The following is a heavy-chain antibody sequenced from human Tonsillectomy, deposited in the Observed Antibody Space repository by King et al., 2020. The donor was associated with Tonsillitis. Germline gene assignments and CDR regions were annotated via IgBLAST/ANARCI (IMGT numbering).Heavy chain of an antibody. V-gene: IGHV3-23*04. Sequence: VQLVESVGGLVQPGGSLRLSCAASGVIFSSSARLLVRQSPGKGLGWVSGISGSCGSTYYPASVKRRFTISRDNSKNTLYLPMNRLRAEDTAVYYCAKMKLKYYYHTDQYPCYYMDVWGKGTTVIVSS. CDR3: AKMKLKYYYHTDQYPCYYMDV. CDR1: GVIFSSSA. J-gene: IGHJ6*03. CDR2: ISGSCGST. D-gene: IGHD2/OR15-2a*01.